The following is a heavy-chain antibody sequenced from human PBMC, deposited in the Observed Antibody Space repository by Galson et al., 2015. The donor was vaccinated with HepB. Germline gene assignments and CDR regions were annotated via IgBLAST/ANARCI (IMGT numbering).Heavy chain of an antibody. CDR2: INAGNGNT. Sequence: SVKVSCKASGYTFTSYAMHWVRQAPGQRLEWTGWINAGNGNTKYSQKFQGRVTITRDTSASTAYMELSSLRSEDTAVYYCARDRVAGGSGWYYFDYWGQGTLVTVSS. J-gene: IGHJ4*02. CDR3: ARDRVAGGSGWYYFDY. V-gene: IGHV1-3*01. D-gene: IGHD6-19*01. CDR1: GYTFTSYA.